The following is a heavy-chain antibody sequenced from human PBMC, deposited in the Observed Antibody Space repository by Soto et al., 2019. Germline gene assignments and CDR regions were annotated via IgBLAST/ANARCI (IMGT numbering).Heavy chain of an antibody. J-gene: IGHJ6*02. CDR3: AKDGRFLEWFYYYAGYYYYGMDV. CDR2: ISYDGSNK. Sequence: WGPLRLSCPASEFTFSSYGRHGVRQAPCKWLEWVAVISYDGSNKYYADSVKGRFTISRDNSKNTLYLQMNSLRAEDTAVYYCAKDGRFLEWFYYYAGYYYYGMDVWGQGTTVTVSS. V-gene: IGHV3-30*18. D-gene: IGHD3-3*01. CDR1: EFTFSSYG.